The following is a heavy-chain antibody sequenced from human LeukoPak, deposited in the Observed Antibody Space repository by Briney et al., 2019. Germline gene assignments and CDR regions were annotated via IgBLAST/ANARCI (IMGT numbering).Heavy chain of an antibody. CDR1: GGSFSGYR. J-gene: IGHJ4*02. CDR2: VNHNGST. Sequence: SETLSLTCAVYGGSFSGYRWTWIRQPPGKGLQWIGEVNHNGSTNYNPSLKRRVTISVDTSKNQFSLRLRSVTAADSAVYYCARGPTTSYYDGSGYYYFDYWGQGTLVPVSS. V-gene: IGHV4-34*01. D-gene: IGHD3-22*01. CDR3: ARGPTTSYYDGSGYYYFDY.